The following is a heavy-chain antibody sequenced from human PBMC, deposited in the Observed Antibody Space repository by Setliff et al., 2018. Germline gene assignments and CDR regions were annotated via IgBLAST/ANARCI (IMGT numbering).Heavy chain of an antibody. Sequence: PSETLSLTCAVSGYSISSGYNWGWIRQPPGKGLEWIASIYYRGSTSYNSSLKSRVSISIDKSKNQFSLKLSSVTAADTAVYYCARVPRFTDTRNAFDIWGQGTMVTVSS. D-gene: IGHD5-18*01. CDR1: GYSISSGYN. J-gene: IGHJ3*02. V-gene: IGHV4-38-2*01. CDR2: IYYRGST. CDR3: ARVPRFTDTRNAFDI.